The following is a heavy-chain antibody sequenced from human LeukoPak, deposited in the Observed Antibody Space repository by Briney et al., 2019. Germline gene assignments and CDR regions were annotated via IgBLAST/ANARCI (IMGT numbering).Heavy chain of an antibody. D-gene: IGHD3-10*01. CDR3: ATGTEMDRGVIINGHLDY. V-gene: IGHV3-7*01. CDR2: INQYGNEK. Sequence: GGSLRLSCAASGFSFGSYVMSWVRQAPGKGLEWVANINQYGNEKYYVDSVKGRFTISRDNGKNSLYLEMNSLRAEDTAVYYCATGTEMDRGVIINGHLDYWGQGTLVTASS. J-gene: IGHJ4*02. CDR1: GFSFGSYV.